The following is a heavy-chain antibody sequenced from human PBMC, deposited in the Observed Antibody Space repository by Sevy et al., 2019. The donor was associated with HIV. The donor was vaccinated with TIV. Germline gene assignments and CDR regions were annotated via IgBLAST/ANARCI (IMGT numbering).Heavy chain of an antibody. D-gene: IGHD3-9*01. CDR3: AKDFTGYNGMDV. CDR1: GISFTTSG. V-gene: IGHV3-30*18. CDR2: ISYHGRDK. J-gene: IGHJ6*02. Sequence: GGSLRLSCIVSGISFTTSGMHWVRQAPGKGLEWVAVISYHGRDKVYAESVKGRSTISRDNSKNMLYLQMNSLRAEDTGVYYCAKDFTGYNGMDVWGQGTMVTVSS.